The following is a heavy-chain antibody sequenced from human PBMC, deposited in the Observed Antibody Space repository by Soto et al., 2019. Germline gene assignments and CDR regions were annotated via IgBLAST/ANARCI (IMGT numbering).Heavy chain of an antibody. CDR3: ARGASFTMIVVAPGAFDI. CDR1: GGSSSSGGYY. J-gene: IGHJ3*02. V-gene: IGHV4-31*02. D-gene: IGHD3-22*01. Sequence: PSETLSLTCTVSGGSSSSGGYYWSWIRQHPGKGLEWIGYIYYSGSTYYNPSLKSRVTISVDTSKNQFSLKLSSVTAADTAVYYCARGASFTMIVVAPGAFDIWGQGTMVTVSS. CDR2: IYYSGST.